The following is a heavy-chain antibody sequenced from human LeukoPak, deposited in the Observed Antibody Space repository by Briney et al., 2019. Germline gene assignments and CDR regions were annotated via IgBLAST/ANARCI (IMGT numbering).Heavy chain of an antibody. J-gene: IGHJ6*02. V-gene: IGHV1-46*01. CDR2: INPSGGST. Sequence: ASVKVSCKASGYTFTSYYMHWVRQAPGQGLEWMGIINPSGGSTSYAQKFQGRVTMTRDTSTSTVYMELSSLRSEDTAVYYCARDSCSSTSCLFIASHYYYYGMDVWGQGTTVTVSS. CDR1: GYTFTSYY. CDR3: ARDSCSSTSCLFIASHYYYYGMDV. D-gene: IGHD2-2*01.